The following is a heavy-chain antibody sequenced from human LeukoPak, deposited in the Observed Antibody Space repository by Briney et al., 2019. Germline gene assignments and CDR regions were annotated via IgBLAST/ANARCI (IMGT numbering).Heavy chain of an antibody. CDR1: GGSFSGYY. CDR2: INHSGST. D-gene: IGHD2-15*01. CDR3: AKVASETYSYYYMDV. Sequence: SETLSLTCAVYGGSFSGYYWSWIRQPPGKGLEWIGEINHSGSTNYNPSLKSRVTISVDTSKNQFSLKLSSVTAADTAVYYCAKVASETYSYYYMDVWGKGPRSPSL. J-gene: IGHJ6*03. V-gene: IGHV4-34*01.